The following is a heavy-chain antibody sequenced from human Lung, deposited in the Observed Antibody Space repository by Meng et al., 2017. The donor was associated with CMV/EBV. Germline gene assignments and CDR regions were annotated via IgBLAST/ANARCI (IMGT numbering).Heavy chain of an antibody. CDR1: GLSVSSNY. Sequence: GESLKISCAASGLSVSSNYMSWVRQAPGKGLEWVSTIYSVGITYYADSVKGRFTISRDTSKNTLSLQMISLRVEDAAIYYCATFSRGNNYGYCESWGQGTLVTVSS. CDR2: IYSVGIT. J-gene: IGHJ4*02. V-gene: IGHV3-53*01. CDR3: ATFSRGNNYGYCES. D-gene: IGHD5-18*01.